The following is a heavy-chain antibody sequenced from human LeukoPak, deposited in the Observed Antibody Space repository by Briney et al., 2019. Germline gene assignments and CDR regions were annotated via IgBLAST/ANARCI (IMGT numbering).Heavy chain of an antibody. D-gene: IGHD1-26*01. V-gene: IGHV3-43*01. CDR1: GFTFDDYT. CDR2: ISRDGGST. Sequence: PGGSLRLSCAASGFTFDDYTMHWVRQAPGKGLEWVSLISRDGGSTYYADSVKGRFTISRDNSKNSLYLQMNSLRTEDTALYYCAKDIRAKWESGVDYWGQGTLVTVSS. CDR3: AKDIRAKWESGVDY. J-gene: IGHJ4*02.